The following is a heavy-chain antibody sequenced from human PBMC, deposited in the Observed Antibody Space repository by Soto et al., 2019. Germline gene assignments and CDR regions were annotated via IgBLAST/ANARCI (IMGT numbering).Heavy chain of an antibody. V-gene: IGHV3-33*01. CDR2: IRYDGSNK. J-gene: IGHJ4*02. CDR3: ARDPNPYCSSTSCYHDY. D-gene: IGHD2-2*01. Sequence: GGSLRLSCAASGFTFSSYGMRWVGQAPGKGLEWVAVIRYDGSNKYYADSVKGRFTISRDNSKNTLYLQMNSLRAEDTAAYYCARDPNPYCSSTSCYHDYWGQGTLVTVSS. CDR1: GFTFSSYG.